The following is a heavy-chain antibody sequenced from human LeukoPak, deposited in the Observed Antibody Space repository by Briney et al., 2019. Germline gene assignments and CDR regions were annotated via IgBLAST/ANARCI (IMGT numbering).Heavy chain of an antibody. CDR1: GFTFSSYS. CDR3: ARTATDTGEFDY. D-gene: IGHD6-13*01. CDR2: ISSSSSSI. V-gene: IGHV3-21*01. Sequence: SGGSLRLSCAASGFTFSSYSMNWVRQAPGKGLECVSSISSSSSSIYYADSVKGRFTISTDDAKNSLYLQMNSLRAEDTAVYYCARTATDTGEFDYWGQGTLVTVSS. J-gene: IGHJ4*02.